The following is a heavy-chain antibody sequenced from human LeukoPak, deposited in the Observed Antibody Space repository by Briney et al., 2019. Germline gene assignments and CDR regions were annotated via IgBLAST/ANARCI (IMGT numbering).Heavy chain of an antibody. CDR2: VYTSGST. CDR3: ASSARAHNRFAP. Sequence: PSETLSLTCTVSGGSISSYYWSWIRQPPGKGLEWIGYVYTSGSTNYNPSLKSRVTISVDTSKNQFSLKLSSVTAADTAVYYCASSARAHNRFAPRGQGTLVNVSS. V-gene: IGHV4-4*09. CDR1: GGSISSYY. J-gene: IGHJ5*02.